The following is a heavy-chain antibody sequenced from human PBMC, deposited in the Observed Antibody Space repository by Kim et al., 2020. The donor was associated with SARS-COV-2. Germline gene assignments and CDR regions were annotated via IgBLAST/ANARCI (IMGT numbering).Heavy chain of an antibody. V-gene: IGHV1-18*01. CDR1: GYTFTSYG. Sequence: ASVKVSCKASGYTFTSYGISWVRQAPGQGLEWMGWISAYNGNTNYAQKLQGRVTMTTDTSTSTAYMELRSLRSDDTAVYYCARYCSSTNWPSLLLYYGMDVWGQGTTVTVSS. J-gene: IGHJ6*02. CDR2: ISAYNGNT. CDR3: ARYCSSTNWPSLLLYYGMDV. D-gene: IGHD2-2*01.